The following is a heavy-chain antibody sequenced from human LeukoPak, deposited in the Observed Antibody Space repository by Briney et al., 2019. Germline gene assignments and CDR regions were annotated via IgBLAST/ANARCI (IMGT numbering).Heavy chain of an antibody. V-gene: IGHV3-48*03. CDR1: RFTFSSYE. D-gene: IGHD4-17*01. CDR2: ISSSGNTI. CDR3: ARDLATVTTYYYYGMDV. J-gene: IGHJ6*04. Sequence: GGSLRLSCAASRFTFSSYEMNWVRQAPGKGLGWVSYISSSGNTIYYADSVKGRFTISRDNAKSSLYLQMNSLRAEDSAVYYCARDLATVTTYYYYGMDVWGKGTTVTVSS.